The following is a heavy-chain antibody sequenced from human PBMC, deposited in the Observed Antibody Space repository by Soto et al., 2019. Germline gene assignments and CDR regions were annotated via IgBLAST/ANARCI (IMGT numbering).Heavy chain of an antibody. CDR2: IKQDGSEK. J-gene: IGHJ4*02. CDR3: AKDLMALSTRQFDY. V-gene: IGHV3-7*01. CDR1: GVTFSSYW. D-gene: IGHD2-2*01. Sequence: PGGSLRLSCAASGVTFSSYWMSWVRQAPGKGLEWVANIKQDGSEKYYVDSVKGRFTISRDNAKNSLYLQMNSLRAEDTAVYYCAKDLMALSTRQFDYWGQGTLVTVSS.